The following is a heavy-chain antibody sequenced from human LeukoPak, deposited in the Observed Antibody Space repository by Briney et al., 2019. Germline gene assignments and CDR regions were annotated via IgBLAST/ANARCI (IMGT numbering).Heavy chain of an antibody. CDR1: GFTFSDYY. Sequence: GGSLRLSCAASGFTFSDYYMNWIRQAPGKGLEWISYITGRGNVIYYADSVKGRFTISRDNAKNSLYLQMNSLRVEDTAVYYCARDGGTGGYYYCYYMDVWGKGTTVTVSS. D-gene: IGHD2-15*01. CDR3: ARDGGTGGYYYCYYMDV. J-gene: IGHJ6*03. CDR2: ITGRGNVI. V-gene: IGHV3-11*04.